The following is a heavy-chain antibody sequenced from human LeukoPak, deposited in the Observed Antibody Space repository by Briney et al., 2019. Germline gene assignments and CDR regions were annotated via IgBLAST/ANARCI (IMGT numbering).Heavy chain of an antibody. D-gene: IGHD6-6*01. CDR3: AKGSSSSVSSYYYYGMDV. J-gene: IGHJ6*02. CDR2: IWYDGSNK. Sequence: GGSLRLSCAASGFTFSSYGMHWVRQAPGKGLEWVAVIWYDGSNKYYADSVKGRFTISRDNSKNTLYLQMNSLRAEDTALYYCAKGSSSSVSSYYYYGMDVWGQGTTVTVSS. CDR1: GFTFSSYG. V-gene: IGHV3-30*02.